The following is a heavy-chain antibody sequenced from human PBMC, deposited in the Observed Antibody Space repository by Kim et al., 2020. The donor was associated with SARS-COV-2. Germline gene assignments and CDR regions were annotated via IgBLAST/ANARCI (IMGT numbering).Heavy chain of an antibody. V-gene: IGHV3-23*01. D-gene: IGHD4-4*01. CDR3: AKDPGRDGYSLPPPYFDY. CDR2: ISGSGGST. CDR1: GFTFSSYA. Sequence: GGSLRLSCAASGFTFSSYAMSWVRQAPGKGLEWVSAISGSGGSTYYADSVKGRFTISRDNSKNTLYLQMNSLRAEDTAVYYCAKDPGRDGYSLPPPYFDYWGQGTLVTVSS. J-gene: IGHJ4*02.